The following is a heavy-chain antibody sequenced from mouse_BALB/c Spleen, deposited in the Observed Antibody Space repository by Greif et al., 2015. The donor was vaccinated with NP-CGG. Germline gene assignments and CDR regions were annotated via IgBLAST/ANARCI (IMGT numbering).Heavy chain of an antibody. CDR1: GFSLTGYG. Sequence: VKLMESGTGLVAPSQSLSITCTVSGFSLTGYGVNWVRQPPGKGLEWLGMIWGEGSTDYNSALKSRLSISKDNSKSQVFLKMNSLQTDDTARYYCARHYAHYAMDYWGQGTSVTVSS. V-gene: IGHV2-6-7*01. D-gene: IGHD1-1*02. CDR2: IWGEGST. CDR3: ARHYAHYAMDY. J-gene: IGHJ4*01.